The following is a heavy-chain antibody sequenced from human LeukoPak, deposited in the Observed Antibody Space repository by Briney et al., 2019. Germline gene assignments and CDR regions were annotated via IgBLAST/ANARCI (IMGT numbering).Heavy chain of an antibody. V-gene: IGHV4-34*01. J-gene: IGHJ5*02. D-gene: IGHD3-3*01. CDR2: INHSGST. CDR1: GGSFSGYY. CDR3: ARGPGVVIGHNWFDP. Sequence: SETLSLTCAVYGGSFSGYYWSWIRQPPGKGLEWIGEINHSGSTNYNPSLKSRVTISVDTSKNQFSLKLSSVTAADTAVYYCARGPGVVIGHNWFDPWGQGTLVTVSS.